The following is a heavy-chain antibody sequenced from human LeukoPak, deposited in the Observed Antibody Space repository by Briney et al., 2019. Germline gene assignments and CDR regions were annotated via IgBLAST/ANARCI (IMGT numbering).Heavy chain of an antibody. D-gene: IGHD2-21*01. Sequence: ASVKVSCKTSGYTFTDYYLHWVRQAPGQGLEWMGWINPNSGRTSSAQKFQGWVTMTRDTSIATVYMEVSWLTSDDTAIYYCARADRLHGGPYLIGPWGQGTLVTVSS. CDR3: ARADRLHGGPYLIGP. CDR2: INPNSGRT. CDR1: GYTFTDYY. J-gene: IGHJ5*02. V-gene: IGHV1-2*04.